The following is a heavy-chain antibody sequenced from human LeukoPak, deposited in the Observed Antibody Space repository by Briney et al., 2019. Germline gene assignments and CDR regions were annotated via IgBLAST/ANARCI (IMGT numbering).Heavy chain of an antibody. Sequence: SETLSLTCTVSGAPLTSYYWTWVRQPPGKGLEWIGSIHYSGRPVYNLSLKSRLTMSLDMSKNQVSLKLSSVTAADTAVYYCAAFCAGGTCPDYWGQGTLVTVSS. CDR2: IHYSGRP. CDR1: GAPLTSYY. CDR3: AAFCAGGTCPDY. D-gene: IGHD2-21*01. J-gene: IGHJ4*02. V-gene: IGHV4-59*01.